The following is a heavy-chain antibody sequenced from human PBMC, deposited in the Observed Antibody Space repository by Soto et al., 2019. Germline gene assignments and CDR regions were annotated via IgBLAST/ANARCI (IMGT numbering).Heavy chain of an antibody. J-gene: IGHJ6*02. D-gene: IGHD3-10*01. V-gene: IGHV1-3*01. CDR1: GYTFTSYA. CDR2: INAGNGNT. CDR3: ARVGGITMVRGVIITPYGMDV. Sequence: ASVKVSCKASGYTFTSYAMHWVRQAPGQRLERMGWINAGNGNTKYSQKFQGRVTITRDTSASTAYMELSSLRSEDTAVYYCARVGGITMVRGVIITPYGMDVWGQGTTVTVSS.